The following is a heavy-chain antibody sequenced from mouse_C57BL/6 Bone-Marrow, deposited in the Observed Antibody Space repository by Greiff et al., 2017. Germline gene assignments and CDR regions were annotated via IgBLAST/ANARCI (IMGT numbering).Heavy chain of an antibody. D-gene: IGHD1-1*01. CDR3: ARRDFYGSSHYYAMDY. J-gene: IGHJ4*01. CDR2: IYPGRGST. Sequence: VQLQQPGAELVKAGASVKMSCKASGYTFTSYWIPWVKQRPGQGLEWIGDIYPGRGSTNYNEKFKSKATLTVDTSSSTAYMQHSSLTSEDSAVYYCARRDFYGSSHYYAMDYWGQGTSVTVSS. CDR1: GYTFTSYW. V-gene: IGHV1-55*01.